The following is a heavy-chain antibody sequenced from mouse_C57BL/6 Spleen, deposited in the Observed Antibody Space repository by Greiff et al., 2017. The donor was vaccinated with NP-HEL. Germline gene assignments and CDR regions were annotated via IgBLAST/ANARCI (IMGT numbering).Heavy chain of an antibody. V-gene: IGHV1-52*01. J-gene: IGHJ2*01. Sequence: VQLQQPGAELVRPGSSVKLSCKASGYTFTSYWMHWVKQRPIQGLEWIGNIDPSDSETHSNQKFKDKATLTVDKSASTAYMQLSSLTSEDSAVYNCARALLRTDYWGQGTTLIVSS. D-gene: IGHD1-1*01. CDR3: ARALLRTDY. CDR1: GYTFTSYW. CDR2: IDPSDSET.